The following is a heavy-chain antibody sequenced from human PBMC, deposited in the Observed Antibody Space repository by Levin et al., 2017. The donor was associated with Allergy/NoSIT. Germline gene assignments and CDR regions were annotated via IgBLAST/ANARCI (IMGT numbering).Heavy chain of an antibody. Sequence: LSQTLSLTCTVSGGSISNYYWSWIRQSAGKGLEVLGRIYSSGSTNYNPSLSSRISMSIDTSKNQFSLRLTSLTAADTATYYCARSVAEAARFDFWGQGTLVTVSS. V-gene: IGHV4-4*07. D-gene: IGHD6-19*01. J-gene: IGHJ4*02. CDR2: IYSSGST. CDR1: GGSISNYY. CDR3: ARSVAEAARFDF.